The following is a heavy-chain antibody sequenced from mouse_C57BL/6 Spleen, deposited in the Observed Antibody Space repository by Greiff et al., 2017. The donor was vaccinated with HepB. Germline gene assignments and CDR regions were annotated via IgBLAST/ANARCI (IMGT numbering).Heavy chain of an antibody. Sequence: EVKLQESGAELVKPGASVKLSCTASGFNIKDYYMHWVKQRTEQGLEWIGRIDPEDGETKYAPKFQGKATITADTSSNTAYLQRSSLRSEDTAVYYWARASSGYGGCAYWGQGTLVTVSA. V-gene: IGHV14-2*01. CDR1: GFNIKDYY. CDR3: ARASSGYGGCAY. CDR2: IDPEDGET. D-gene: IGHD3-2*02. J-gene: IGHJ3*01.